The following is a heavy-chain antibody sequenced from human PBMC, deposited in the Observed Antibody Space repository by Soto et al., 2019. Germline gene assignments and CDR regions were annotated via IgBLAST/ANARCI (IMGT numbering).Heavy chain of an antibody. V-gene: IGHV3-30*18. CDR1: GFTFSSYG. D-gene: IGHD6-13*01. J-gene: IGHJ6*02. CDR3: AKAGAAAGTSYYYYYGMDA. CDR2: ISYDGSNK. Sequence: GGSLRLSCAASGFTFSSYGMHWVRQAPGKGLEWVAVISYDGSNKYYADSVKGRFTISRDNSKNTLYLQMNSLRAEDTAVYYCAKAGAAAGTSYYYYYGMDAWGQGTTVTVSS.